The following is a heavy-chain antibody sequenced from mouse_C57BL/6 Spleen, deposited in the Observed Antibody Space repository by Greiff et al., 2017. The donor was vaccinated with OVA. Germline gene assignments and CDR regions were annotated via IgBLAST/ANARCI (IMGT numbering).Heavy chain of an antibody. CDR3: ARGGSRTNFYFDY. CDR1: GFSLTSYG. CDR2: IWSGGST. J-gene: IGHJ2*01. Sequence: VKLMESGPGLVQPSQSLSITCTVSGFSLTSYGVHWVRQSPGKGLEWLGVIWSGGSTDYNAAFISRLSISKDNSKSQVFVKMNSLQADDTAIYYCARGGSRTNFYFDYWGQGTTLTVSS. V-gene: IGHV2-2*01. D-gene: IGHD1-1*01.